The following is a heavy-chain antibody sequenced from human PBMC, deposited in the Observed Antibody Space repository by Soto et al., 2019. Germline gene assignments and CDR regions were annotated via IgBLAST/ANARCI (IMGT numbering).Heavy chain of an antibody. CDR2: ISGSGGST. CDR3: AKDSYAAVYDFWSGFLSPWFDP. Sequence: GSLRLSCAASGFTFSSYAMSWVRQAPGKGLEWVSAISGSGGSTYYADSVKGRFTISRDNSKNTLYLQMNSLRAEDTAVYYCAKDSYAAVYDFWSGFLSPWFDPWGQGTLVTVSS. J-gene: IGHJ5*02. CDR1: GFTFSSYA. D-gene: IGHD3-3*01. V-gene: IGHV3-23*01.